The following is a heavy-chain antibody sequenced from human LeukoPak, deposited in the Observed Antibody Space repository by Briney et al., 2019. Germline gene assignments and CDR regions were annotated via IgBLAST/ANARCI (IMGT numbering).Heavy chain of an antibody. CDR1: GYTFTSYG. CDR3: ARAPLDFYGSGSFYIRHFDY. D-gene: IGHD3-10*01. Sequence: SVKVSCKASGYTFTSYGISWVRQAPGQGLERMGGIVPIFGKVDYVQKFQGRVTISADESTSTAYMELSSLRFEDTAVYYCARAPLDFYGSGSFYIRHFDYWGQGTLVTVSS. J-gene: IGHJ4*02. CDR2: IVPIFGKV. V-gene: IGHV1-69*13.